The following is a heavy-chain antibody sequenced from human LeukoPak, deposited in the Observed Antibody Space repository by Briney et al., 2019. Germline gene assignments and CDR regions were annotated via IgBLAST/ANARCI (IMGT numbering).Heavy chain of an antibody. CDR1: GFTFSSYS. Sequence: GGSLRLSCAASGFTFSSYSMNWVRQAPGKGLEWVSSISSSSSYIYYADSVKGRFTISRDNAKNSLYLQMNSLRAEDTAVYYCAREEGYCSGGSCPRFDYWGQGTLVTVSS. J-gene: IGHJ4*02. D-gene: IGHD2-15*01. CDR3: AREEGYCSGGSCPRFDY. V-gene: IGHV3-21*01. CDR2: ISSSSSYI.